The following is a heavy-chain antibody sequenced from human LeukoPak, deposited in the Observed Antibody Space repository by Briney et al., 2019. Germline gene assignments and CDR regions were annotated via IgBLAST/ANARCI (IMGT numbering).Heavy chain of an antibody. D-gene: IGHD3-22*01. CDR1: GYTFTSYY. V-gene: IGHV1-46*01. CDR2: ISPSGGST. J-gene: IGHJ4*02. Sequence: ASVKVSCKASGYTFTSYYIHWVRQAPGPGLGLEWMGKISPSGGSTRYAQKFQGRVTMTRDTSTSTVYMELSSLRSEDTAVYYCARTTYYDSNTCDYWGQGTLVTVSS. CDR3: ARTTYYDSNTCDY.